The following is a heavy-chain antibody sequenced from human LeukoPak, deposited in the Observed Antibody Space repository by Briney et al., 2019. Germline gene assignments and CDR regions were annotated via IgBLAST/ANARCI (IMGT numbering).Heavy chain of an antibody. Sequence: GSLRLSCAASGFTFSSYSMNWVRQAPGKGLEWVSSISSSSSYIYYADSVKGRFTISRDNAKSSLYLQMNSLRAEDTAVYYCAKESRQWLVLGGVDYWGQGTLVTVSS. CDR1: GFTFSSYS. CDR3: AKESRQWLVLGGVDY. CDR2: ISSSSSYI. D-gene: IGHD6-19*01. J-gene: IGHJ4*02. V-gene: IGHV3-21*01.